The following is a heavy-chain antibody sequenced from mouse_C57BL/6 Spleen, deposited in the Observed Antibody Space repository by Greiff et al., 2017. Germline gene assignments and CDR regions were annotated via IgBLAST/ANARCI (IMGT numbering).Heavy chain of an antibody. CDR3: ARHSDGSAWFAY. Sequence: EVQVVESGGDLVKPGGSLKLSCAASGFTFSSYGMAWVRQTPDKRLEWVATISRGGSYTYYPDSVKGRFTISRDNAKNTLYLQMSSLKSEDTAMYYCARHSDGSAWFAYWGQGTLVTVSA. CDR1: GFTFSSYG. J-gene: IGHJ3*01. V-gene: IGHV5-6*01. CDR2: ISRGGSYT. D-gene: IGHD2-3*01.